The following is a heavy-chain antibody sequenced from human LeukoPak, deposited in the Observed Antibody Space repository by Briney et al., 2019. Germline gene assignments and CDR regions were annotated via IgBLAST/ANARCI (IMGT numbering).Heavy chain of an antibody. CDR2: ISGSGGST. CDR3: ARDMSSSWYNDYYYGMDV. Sequence: PGGSLRLSCAASGFTFSSYAMSWVRQAPGKGLGWVSAISGSGGSTYYADSVKGRFTISRDNAKNSLYLQMNSLRAEDTAVYYCARDMSSSWYNDYYYGMDVWGQGTTVTVSS. V-gene: IGHV3-23*01. J-gene: IGHJ6*02. CDR1: GFTFSSYA. D-gene: IGHD6-13*01.